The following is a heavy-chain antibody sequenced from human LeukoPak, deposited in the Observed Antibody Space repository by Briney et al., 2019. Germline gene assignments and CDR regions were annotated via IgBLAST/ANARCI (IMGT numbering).Heavy chain of an antibody. J-gene: IGHJ4*02. CDR3: ARDSLEVVTYFDY. D-gene: IGHD3-22*01. Sequence: GGSLRLSCVASGFTFNSSWMSWVRQAPGKGLVWVSRINSDGSGTSYADSVKGRFTISRDNAKNTLYLQMNSLRAEDTAVYFCARDSLEVVTYFDYWGQGTLVTVSS. CDR2: INSDGSGT. V-gene: IGHV3-74*01. CDR1: GFTFNSSW.